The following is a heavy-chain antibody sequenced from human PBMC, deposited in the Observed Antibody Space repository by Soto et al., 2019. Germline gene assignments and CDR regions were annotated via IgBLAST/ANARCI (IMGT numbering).Heavy chain of an antibody. V-gene: IGHV5-51*01. Sequence: GESLKISCKASGYSFSFYWIGWVRQMPGKGLEWMAIMYPDDSDIRYSPSFEAHVTISADKSTSTAFLQWSSLKASDTAMYYCATAYVYDFEDSNYYRDAFDIWGQGTLVTVSS. CDR1: GYSFSFYW. D-gene: IGHD3-22*01. CDR2: MYPDDSDI. J-gene: IGHJ3*02. CDR3: ATAYVYDFEDSNYYRDAFDI.